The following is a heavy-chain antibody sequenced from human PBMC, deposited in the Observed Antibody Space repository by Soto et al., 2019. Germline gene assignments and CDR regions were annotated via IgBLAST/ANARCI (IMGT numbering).Heavy chain of an antibody. CDR1: GFTFSSYD. J-gene: IGHJ6*02. CDR2: IGTAGDT. CDR3: ARDSYDYVWGSLYGMDV. Sequence: GGSLRLSCAASGFTFSSYDMHWVRQATGKGLEWVSAIGTAGDTYYPGSVKGRFTISRENAKNSLYLQMNSLRAEDTTVYYCARDSYDYVWGSLYGMDVWGQGTTVTVSS. V-gene: IGHV3-13*01. D-gene: IGHD3-16*01.